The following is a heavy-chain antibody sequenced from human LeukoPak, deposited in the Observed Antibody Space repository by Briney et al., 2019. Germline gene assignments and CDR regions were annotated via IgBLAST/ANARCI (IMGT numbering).Heavy chain of an antibody. D-gene: IGHD2-2*01. V-gene: IGHV3-21*01. Sequence: AGGSLRLSCAASGFTFSSYSMNWLRQAPGKGLEWVSSISSSSSYIYYADSVKGRFTISRDNAKNSLYLQMNSLRAEDTAVYYCANPNTRTRGAFDIWGQGTMVTVSS. CDR1: GFTFSSYS. CDR3: ANPNTRTRGAFDI. J-gene: IGHJ3*02. CDR2: ISSSSSYI.